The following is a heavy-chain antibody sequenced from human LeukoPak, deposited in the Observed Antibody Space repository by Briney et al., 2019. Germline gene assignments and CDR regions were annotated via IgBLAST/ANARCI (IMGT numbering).Heavy chain of an antibody. V-gene: IGHV3-30-3*01. Sequence: QSGGSLRLSCAASGFTFSSYAMHWVRQAPGKGLEWVAVISYDGSNKYYADSVKGRFTISRDNSKNTLYLQMNSLRAEDTAVYYCARIRTASYYYDSSGYSSSRLLDYWGQGTLVTVSS. CDR2: ISYDGSNK. CDR1: GFTFSSYA. J-gene: IGHJ4*02. CDR3: ARIRTASYYYDSSGYSSSRLLDY. D-gene: IGHD3-22*01.